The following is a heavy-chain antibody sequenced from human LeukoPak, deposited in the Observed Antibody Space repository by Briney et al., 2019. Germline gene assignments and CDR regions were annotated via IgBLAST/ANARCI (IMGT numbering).Heavy chain of an antibody. CDR1: GGSISSYY. CDR3: ARLYSSGSLIYYFDF. V-gene: IGHV4-4*07. CDR2: IYTSGST. D-gene: IGHD6-19*01. Sequence: SETLSLTCTVSGGSISSYYWSWIRQPAGKGLEWIGRIYTSGSTNYNPSLKSRVTMSVDTSKDQFSLRLSSVTAADTAVYYCARLYSSGSLIYYFDFWGQGTLVTVSS. J-gene: IGHJ4*02.